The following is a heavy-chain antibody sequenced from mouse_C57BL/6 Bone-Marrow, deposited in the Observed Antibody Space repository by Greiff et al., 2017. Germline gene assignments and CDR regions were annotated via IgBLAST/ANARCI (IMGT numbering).Heavy chain of an antibody. J-gene: IGHJ2*01. CDR1: GYTFTTYP. D-gene: IGHD2-4*01. Sequence: QVPLQQSGAELVKPGASVKMSCKASGYTFTTYPIEWMKQNHGKSLAWIGNFHPYNDDTKYNEKFKGKATLTVDKSSSTVYLELSRLTSDDSTVYYCARGCNYGGYYFDYWGQGTTLTVSS. CDR3: ARGCNYGGYYFDY. CDR2: FHPYNDDT. V-gene: IGHV1-47*01.